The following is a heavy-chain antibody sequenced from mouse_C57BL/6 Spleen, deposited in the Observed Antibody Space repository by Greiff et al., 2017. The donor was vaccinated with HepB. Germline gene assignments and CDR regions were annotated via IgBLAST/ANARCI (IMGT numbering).Heavy chain of an antibody. V-gene: IGHV1-64*01. D-gene: IGHD1-1*01. CDR1: GYTLTSYW. Sequence: QVQLQQPGAELVKPGASVKLSCKASGYTLTSYWMHWVKQRPGQGLEWIGMIHPNSGSTNYNEKFKSKATLTVDKSSSTAYMQLSSLTSEDSAVYYCAPITTVVEGFAYWGQVTLVTVSA. CDR2: IHPNSGST. J-gene: IGHJ3*01. CDR3: APITTVVEGFAY.